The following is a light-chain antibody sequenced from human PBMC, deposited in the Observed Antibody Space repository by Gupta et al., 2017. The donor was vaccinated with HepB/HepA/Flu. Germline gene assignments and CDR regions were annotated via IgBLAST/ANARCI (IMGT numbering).Light chain of an antibody. CDR1: HDIGTY. V-gene: IGKV1-27*01. CDR2: AAS. Sequence: DIQVTQSPSSLSASVGDRVTITCRASHDIGTYLAWYRQKPGKVTEVLIFAASTLPSGVPSRFSGSGSGTDFTLTIINLQPDDLATYYCQNYSCVPFTFGPGTTVDLK. J-gene: IGKJ3*01. CDR3: QNYSCVPFT.